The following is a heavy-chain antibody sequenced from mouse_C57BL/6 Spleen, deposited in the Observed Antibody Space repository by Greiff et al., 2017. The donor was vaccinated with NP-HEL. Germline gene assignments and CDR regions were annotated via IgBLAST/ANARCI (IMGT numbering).Heavy chain of an antibody. J-gene: IGHJ4*01. D-gene: IGHD1-1*01. CDR1: GYSITSGYY. Sequence: EVKLQESGPGLVKPSQSLSLSCSVTGYSITSGYYWNWIRQFPGDKLEWVGFISYDGSINYNQSLKDRITLTRDTSKNPFFLKLNSLTTEDTATYYCASPPSYYGSAYYAMDYWGQGASVTVAS. CDR2: ISYDGSI. CDR3: ASPPSYYGSAYYAMDY. V-gene: IGHV3-6*01.